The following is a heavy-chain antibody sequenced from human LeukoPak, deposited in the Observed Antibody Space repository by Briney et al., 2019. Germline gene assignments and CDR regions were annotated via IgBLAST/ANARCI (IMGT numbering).Heavy chain of an antibody. CDR2: INHSGST. CDR1: GGSFSGYY. J-gene: IGHJ6*02. Sequence: PSETLSLTCAVYGGSFSGYYWSWIRQPPGKGLEWIGEINHSGSTNYNPSLKSRVTISVDTSKNQFSLKLSSVTAADTAVYYCARAPLGYCSGGSCYRYYYYGMDVWGQGTTVTVSS. D-gene: IGHD2-15*01. V-gene: IGHV4-34*01. CDR3: ARAPLGYCSGGSCYRYYYYGMDV.